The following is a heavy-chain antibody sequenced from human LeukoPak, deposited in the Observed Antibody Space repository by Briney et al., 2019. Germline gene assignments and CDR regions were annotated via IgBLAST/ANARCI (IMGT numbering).Heavy chain of an antibody. D-gene: IGHD6-19*01. Sequence: SETLSLTCTVSGGSISSSSYYWGWIRQPPGKGLEWIGSIYYSGNTYYNPSLKSRVTISVDTSKNQFSLKLSSVTAADTAVYYCARVEQWLVDLIGYFDYWGQGTLVTVSS. J-gene: IGHJ4*02. CDR1: GGSISSSSYY. CDR2: IYYSGNT. V-gene: IGHV4-39*01. CDR3: ARVEQWLVDLIGYFDY.